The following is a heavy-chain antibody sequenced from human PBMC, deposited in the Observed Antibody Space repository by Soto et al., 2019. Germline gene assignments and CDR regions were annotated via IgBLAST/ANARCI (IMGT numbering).Heavy chain of an antibody. CDR3: ARHFPGYCSSTSCYDHWFDP. CDR1: GGSISSYY. CDR2: IYYSGST. Sequence: SETLSLTCTVSGGSISSYYWSWIRQHPGKGLEWIGYIYYSGSTNYNPSLRSRVTISVDTSKNQFSLKLSSVTAAHTAVYYCARHFPGYCSSTSCYDHWFDPWGQGTLVTVSS. V-gene: IGHV4-59*08. J-gene: IGHJ5*02. D-gene: IGHD2-2*01.